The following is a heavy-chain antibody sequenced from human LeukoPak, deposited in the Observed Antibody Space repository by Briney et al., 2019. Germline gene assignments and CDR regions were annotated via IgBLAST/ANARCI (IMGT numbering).Heavy chain of an antibody. CDR2: IDGGVSST. J-gene: IGHJ4*02. V-gene: IGHV3-74*01. CDR1: GFTFSTYW. CDR3: AKDMGITIFGVVNGFDY. D-gene: IGHD3-3*01. Sequence: PGGSLRLSCAASGFTFSTYWMHWVRQAPGKGLVWVSRIDGGVSSTIYADSVKGRFTISRDNAKNSLYLQMNSLRAEDTASYYCAKDMGITIFGVVNGFDYWGQGTLVTVSS.